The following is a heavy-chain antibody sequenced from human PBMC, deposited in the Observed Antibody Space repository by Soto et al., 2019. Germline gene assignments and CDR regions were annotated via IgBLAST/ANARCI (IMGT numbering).Heavy chain of an antibody. D-gene: IGHD3-22*01. CDR3: ARASYYFDRGIDY. V-gene: IGHV4-31*03. J-gene: IGHJ4*02. CDR1: GGSISSAVYY. Sequence: QVQLQASGPGLVKPSQTLSLTCTVSGGSISSAVYYWSWFRQPPGKGLEWIGYINYSGSTYYNPSLKSRLTISVDTSKNQLSLNLTSVTAADSAVYYCARASYYFDRGIDYWGQGTLVTVSS. CDR2: INYSGST.